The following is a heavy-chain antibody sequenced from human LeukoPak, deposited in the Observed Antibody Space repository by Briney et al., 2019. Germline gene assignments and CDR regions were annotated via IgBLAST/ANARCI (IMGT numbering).Heavy chain of an antibody. Sequence: SETLSLTCTVSGYSISSGYYWGWIRPPPGKGLEWIGSIYHSGSTYYNPSLKSRVTISVDTSKNQFSLKLSSVTAADTAVYYCARDQVGATGGYWGQGTLVTVSS. D-gene: IGHD1-26*01. CDR2: IYHSGST. V-gene: IGHV4-38-2*02. CDR1: GYSISSGYY. J-gene: IGHJ4*02. CDR3: ARDQVGATGGY.